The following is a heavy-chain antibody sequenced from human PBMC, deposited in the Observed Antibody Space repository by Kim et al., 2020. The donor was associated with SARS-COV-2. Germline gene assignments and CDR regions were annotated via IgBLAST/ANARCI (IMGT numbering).Heavy chain of an antibody. D-gene: IGHD3-10*01. V-gene: IGHV4-59*01. J-gene: IGHJ6*02. CDR3: ARAYGSGSYRISIYGMDV. Sequence: KSRVTISVDTSKNQFSLKLSAVTAADTAVYYCARAYGSGSYRISIYGMDVWGQGTTVTVSS.